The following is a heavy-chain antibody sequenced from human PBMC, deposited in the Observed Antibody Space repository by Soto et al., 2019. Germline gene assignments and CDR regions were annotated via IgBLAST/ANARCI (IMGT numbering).Heavy chain of an antibody. CDR3: TRDLRGPYYYYGMDV. V-gene: IGHV3-49*03. CDR1: GFTFGDYA. J-gene: IGHJ6*02. CDR2: IRSKAYGGTT. D-gene: IGHD5-12*01. Sequence: PGGSLRLSCTASGFTFGDYAMSWFRQAPGKGLEWVGFIRSKAYGGTTEYAASVKGRFTISRDDSKSIAYLQMDSLKTEDTAVYYCTRDLRGPYYYYGMDVWGQGTTVTVSS.